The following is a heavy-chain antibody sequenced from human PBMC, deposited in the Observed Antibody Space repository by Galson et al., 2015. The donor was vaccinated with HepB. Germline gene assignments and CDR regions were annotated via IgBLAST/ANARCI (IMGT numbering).Heavy chain of an antibody. V-gene: IGHV1-58*01. D-gene: IGHD1-26*01. CDR3: AADLGSSGSYGI. Sequence: SVKVSCKASGFTFTSSAVQWVRQARGQRLEWIGWIVVGSGNTNYAQKFQERVTITRDMSTSTAYMELSSLRSEDTAVYYCAADLGSSGSYGIWGQGTLVTVSS. J-gene: IGHJ4*02. CDR2: IVVGSGNT. CDR1: GFTFTSSA.